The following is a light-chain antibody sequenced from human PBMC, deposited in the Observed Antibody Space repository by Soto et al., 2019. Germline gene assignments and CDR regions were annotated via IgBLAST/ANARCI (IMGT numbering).Light chain of an antibody. CDR3: QHYSSNSGT. J-gene: IGKJ1*01. Sequence: DIQMTHSPSTLSASVVDRVTITCRASQRMSGFLAWYQQKPGKAPQLLISDASSLESGVPSRFSGGGSGTAFTLTISSLQPEDFATYYCQHYSSNSGTFGPGTKVDIK. CDR1: QRMSGF. CDR2: DAS. V-gene: IGKV1-5*01.